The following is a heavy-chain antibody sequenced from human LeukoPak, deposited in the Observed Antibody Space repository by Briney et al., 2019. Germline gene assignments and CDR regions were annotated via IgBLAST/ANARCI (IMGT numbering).Heavy chain of an antibody. CDR2: TYYRSKWYD. V-gene: IGHV6-1*01. J-gene: IGHJ4*02. CDR3: AREGSYPPYYFDY. D-gene: IGHD1-26*01. CDR1: GDSVSSKSAA. Sequence: SQTLSLTCAISGDSVSSKSAAWNWIRQSPSRGLEWLGRTYYRSKWYDDYAVSVKSRIIINADTSKNQFSLKLSSVTAADTAVYYCAREGSYPPYYFDYWGQGTLVTVSS.